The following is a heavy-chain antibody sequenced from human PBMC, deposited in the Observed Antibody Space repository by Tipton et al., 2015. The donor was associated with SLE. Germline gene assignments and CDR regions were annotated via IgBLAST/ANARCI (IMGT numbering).Heavy chain of an antibody. CDR3: ARGGSKHYDFWGRQMGPHAFDI. Sequence: LRLSCAVSGVSFTGHNWNWIRQPPGKGLEWIGEVIPSGGTAYNPSLRRRVTISRDTSNNHFSLNLRSVTAADTAVYYCARGGSKHYDFWGRQMGPHAFDIWGQETKVTVSS. CDR2: VIPSGGT. D-gene: IGHD3-3*01. V-gene: IGHV4-34*01. J-gene: IGHJ3*02. CDR1: GVSFTGHN.